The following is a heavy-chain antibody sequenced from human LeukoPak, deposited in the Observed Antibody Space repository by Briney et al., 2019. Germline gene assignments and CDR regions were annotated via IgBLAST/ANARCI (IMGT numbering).Heavy chain of an antibody. CDR3: ARGGGIYYDFWTGHTQNWFDP. CDR1: GGSVSSGSYY. V-gene: IGHV4-61*01. CDR2: IYYSGST. J-gene: IGHJ5*02. Sequence: SETLSLTCTVSGGSVSSGSYYWNWIRQPPGKGLEWIGYIYYSGSTNYNPSLKSRITISVDTSKNQFSLKLSSVTAADTAVYYCARGGGIYYDFWTGHTQNWFDPWGQGTLVTVSS. D-gene: IGHD3-3*01.